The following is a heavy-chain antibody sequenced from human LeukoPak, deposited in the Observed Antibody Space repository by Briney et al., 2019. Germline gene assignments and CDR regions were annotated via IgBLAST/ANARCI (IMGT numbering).Heavy chain of an antibody. D-gene: IGHD3-10*01. CDR2: TSYDGSNK. CDR3: AKDLNYYGSGSYYMDY. V-gene: IGHV3-30*18. J-gene: IGHJ4*02. CDR1: GFTFSSYG. Sequence: PGGSLRLSCAASGFTFSSYGMHWVRQAPGKGLEWVAVTSYDGSNKYYADSVKGRFTISRDNSKNTLYLQMNSLRAEDTAVYYCAKDLNYYGSGSYYMDYWGQGTLVTVSS.